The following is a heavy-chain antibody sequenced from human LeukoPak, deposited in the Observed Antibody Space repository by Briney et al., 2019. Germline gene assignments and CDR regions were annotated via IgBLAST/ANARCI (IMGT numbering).Heavy chain of an antibody. D-gene: IGHD3-16*02. CDR2: LYDSGRT. CDR1: GDSSSISSFS. V-gene: IGHV4-39*01. CDR3: ARGRDIKYYDYIWGNDRYCNVFDI. J-gene: IGHJ3*02. Sequence: PSETLSLTCIVSGDSSSISSFSWAWIRQPPGKPLEWIGTLYDSGRTYRYPSLRSRLSMSLETSKNEFSLRLSSVTAADTAVYFCARGRDIKYYDYIWGNDRYCNVFDIWGQGTMAVVS.